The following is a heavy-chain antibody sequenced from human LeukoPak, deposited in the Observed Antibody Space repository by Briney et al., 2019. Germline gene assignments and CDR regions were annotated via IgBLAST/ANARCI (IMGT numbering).Heavy chain of an antibody. CDR1: GFTVSTSY. D-gene: IGHD6-19*01. J-gene: IGHJ4*02. CDR3: AKDQRASSAWYGYFDF. CDR2: IYGGGST. Sequence: GGSLRLSCAASGFTVSTSYMNWVRQAPGKGLEWVSVIYGGGSTYYADSVRGRFTISRDNSKNTLYLQMNSLRAEDTAVYYCAKDQRASSAWYGYFDFWGQGTLVTVSS. V-gene: IGHV3-53*05.